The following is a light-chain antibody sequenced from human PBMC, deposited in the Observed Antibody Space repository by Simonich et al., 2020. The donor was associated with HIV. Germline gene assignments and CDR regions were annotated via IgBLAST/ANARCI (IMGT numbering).Light chain of an antibody. V-gene: IGKV2-28*01. CDR1: QSLLHLNAYNY. CDR3: MQALQTPLT. J-gene: IGKJ4*01. CDR2: LGS. Sequence: DIVMTQSPLSLPVTPGEPASISCKSSQSLLHLNAYNYLDWYLQKPGQSPQLLIYLGSNRASGVPDRCSGSGSGTDFTLKISRVEAEDVGVYYCMQALQTPLTFGGGTKVEIK.